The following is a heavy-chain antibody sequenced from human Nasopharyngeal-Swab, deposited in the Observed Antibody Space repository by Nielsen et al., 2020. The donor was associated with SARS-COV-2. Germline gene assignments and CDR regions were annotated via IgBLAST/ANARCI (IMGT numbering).Heavy chain of an antibody. D-gene: IGHD3-3*01. V-gene: IGHV4-59*11. CDR1: GDSISSLY. CDR3: ATNVLWSGYYLY. CDR2: FYNSGIT. Sequence: SETLSLTCTVSGDSISSLYWSWIRQAPGKGLEWIGYFYNSGITNYNPSLENRVTRSGDTSKNQFSLQLKSVTAADTAVYYSATNVLWSGYYLYWGQGTLVTVSS. J-gene: IGHJ4*02.